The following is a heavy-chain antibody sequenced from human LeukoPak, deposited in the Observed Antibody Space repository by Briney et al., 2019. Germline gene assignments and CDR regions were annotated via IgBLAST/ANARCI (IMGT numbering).Heavy chain of an antibody. CDR3: ARAVAAP. CDR2: IGGSGYST. J-gene: IGHJ5*02. CDR1: GFTFTSYA. Sequence: GGSLRLSCAASGFTFTSYAMNWVRQAPGKGLEWVSAIGGSGYSTYYADSVKGRFTISRDNAKNSLYLQMNSLRAEDTAVYYCARAVAAPWGQGTLVTVSS. D-gene: IGHD6-19*01. V-gene: IGHV3-23*01.